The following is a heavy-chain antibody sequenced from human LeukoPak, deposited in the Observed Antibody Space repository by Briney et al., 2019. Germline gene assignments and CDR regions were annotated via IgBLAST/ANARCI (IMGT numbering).Heavy chain of an antibody. J-gene: IGHJ4*02. V-gene: IGHV3-23*01. Sequence: GGSLRLSCAASGFTFSSYAMSWVRQAPGKGLEWVSAISGSGSSTYYADSVKGRFTISRENSKNTLSLQVNSLRPEDTAVYFCAKHRVIALAGIDYWGQGTLVTVSS. D-gene: IGHD6-19*01. CDR3: AKHRVIALAGIDY. CDR1: GFTFSSYA. CDR2: ISGSGSST.